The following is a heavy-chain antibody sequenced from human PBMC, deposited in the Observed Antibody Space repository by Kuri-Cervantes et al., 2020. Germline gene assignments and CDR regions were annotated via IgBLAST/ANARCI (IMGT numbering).Heavy chain of an antibody. Sequence: ASVKVSCKASGYTFTGYYMHWVRQAPGQGLEWMGIIDPSGGSTSYAQKFQGRVTMTRDTSTSTVYMELSSLRSEDTAVYYCASLAGNPPGTYYYYYMDVWGKGTTVTVSS. D-gene: IGHD1-14*01. CDR2: IDPSGGST. CDR1: GYTFTGYY. CDR3: ASLAGNPPGTYYYYYMDV. V-gene: IGHV1-46*01. J-gene: IGHJ6*03.